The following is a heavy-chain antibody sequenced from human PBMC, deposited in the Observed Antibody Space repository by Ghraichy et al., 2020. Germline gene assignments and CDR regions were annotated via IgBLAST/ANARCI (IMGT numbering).Heavy chain of an antibody. D-gene: IGHD6-6*01. V-gene: IGHV4-4*07. Sequence: ESLNISCIVSGGSFGTYYWSWIRQPAGKGLEWIGRIYSSGSTNYNPSLESRVTMSIDTSKNQFSLKLKSVTAADTAVYFCVRGGSSSRWFDPWGQGTLVTVSS. CDR2: IYSSGST. CDR1: GGSFGTYY. CDR3: VRGGSSSRWFDP. J-gene: IGHJ5*02.